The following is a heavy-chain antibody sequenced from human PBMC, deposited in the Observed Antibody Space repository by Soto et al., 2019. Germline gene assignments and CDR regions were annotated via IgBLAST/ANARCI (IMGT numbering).Heavy chain of an antibody. Sequence: ASVKVSCKASGYTITAHWLHWVRQAPGQGLEWMGWINPKSGGTDYAQKFEDRVTMSRDTSINTAYMQLSRLTSDDTAVYFCVTDDGHYYGYVWGQGTLATVSS. V-gene: IGHV1-2*02. CDR2: INPKSGGT. CDR3: VTDDGHYYGYV. D-gene: IGHD3-3*01. J-gene: IGHJ1*01. CDR1: GYTITAHW.